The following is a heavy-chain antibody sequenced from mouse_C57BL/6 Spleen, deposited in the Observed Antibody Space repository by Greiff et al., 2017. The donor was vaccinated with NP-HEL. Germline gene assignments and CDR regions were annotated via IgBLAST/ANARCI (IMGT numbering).Heavy chain of an antibody. V-gene: IGHV2-5*01. J-gene: IGHJ4*01. CDR1: GFSLTSYG. CDR2: IWRGGST. D-gene: IGHD2-2*01. CDR3: AKREGYDGAMDY. Sequence: VQGVESGPGLVQPSQSLSITCTVSGFSLTSYGVHWVRQSPGKGLEWLGVIWRGGSTDYNAAFMSRLSITKDNSKSQVFFKMNSLQADDTAIYYCAKREGYDGAMDYWGQGTSVTVSS.